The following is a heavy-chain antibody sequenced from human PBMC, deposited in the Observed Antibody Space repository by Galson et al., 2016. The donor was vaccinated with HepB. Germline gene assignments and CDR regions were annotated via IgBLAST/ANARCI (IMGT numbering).Heavy chain of an antibody. V-gene: IGHV3-9*01. D-gene: IGHD1-26*01. CDR2: ITWDSRRV. J-gene: IGHJ4*02. Sequence: SLRLSCAVSGFIFNDYAMHWVRQAPGKGLEWVSGITWDSRRVEYADSVKGRFTISRDNAKNSMYLQMNSLRTEDKALYYCAKEMISSGSYYGFDSWGQGTQVTVSS. CDR1: GFIFNDYA. CDR3: AKEMISSGSYYGFDS.